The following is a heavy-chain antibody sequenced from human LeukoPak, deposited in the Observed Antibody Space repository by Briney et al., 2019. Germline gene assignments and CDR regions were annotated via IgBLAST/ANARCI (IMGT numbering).Heavy chain of an antibody. J-gene: IGHJ4*02. D-gene: IGHD3-10*01. Sequence: GGSLRLSCAASGFTFSSYWMSWVRQAPGKGREWVANIKQDGSEKYYVDSVKGRFTISRDNAKNSLYLQMNSLRAEDTAVYYCAKDRGDYYGSGSYFDYWGQGTLVTVSS. CDR3: AKDRGDYYGSGSYFDY. CDR2: IKQDGSEK. V-gene: IGHV3-7*01. CDR1: GFTFSSYW.